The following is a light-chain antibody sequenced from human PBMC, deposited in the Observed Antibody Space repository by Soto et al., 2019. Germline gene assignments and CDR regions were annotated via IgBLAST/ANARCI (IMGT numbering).Light chain of an antibody. CDR1: SSDGDDYKD. CDR2: EVT. Sequence: QSALTQPASVSGSPGQSITISCTGISSDGDDYKDVSWYQQHPGKAPKLMIYEVTYRPSGVSNRFSGSKSGNTASLTISGHQDEDEADYYCSSYTSTTTVFGTGTKVTVL. CDR3: SSYTSTTTV. V-gene: IGLV2-14*01. J-gene: IGLJ1*01.